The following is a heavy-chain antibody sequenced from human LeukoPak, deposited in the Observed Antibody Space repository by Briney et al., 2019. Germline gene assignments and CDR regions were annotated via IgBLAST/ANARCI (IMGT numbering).Heavy chain of an antibody. V-gene: IGHV3-23*01. D-gene: IGHD1-1*01. CDR2: IGPSGDKT. CDR1: GFTFNIHG. CDR3: AREILEPGKTHEY. Sequence: PGGSLRLSCAASGFTFNIHGMNWVRQAPGKGPEWVSGIGPSGDKTYYADSVKGRFTISRDNAKNTLYLQMDSLRAEDTAMYYCAREILEPGKTHEYWGQGTLVTVSS. J-gene: IGHJ4*02.